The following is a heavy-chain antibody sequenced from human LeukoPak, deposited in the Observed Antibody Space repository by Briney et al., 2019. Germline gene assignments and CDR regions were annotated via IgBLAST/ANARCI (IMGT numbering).Heavy chain of an antibody. CDR1: GGSISSYY. J-gene: IGHJ4*02. D-gene: IGHD6-19*01. Sequence: PSETLSLTCTVSGGSISSYYWSWIRQPPGKGLEWIGYIYYSGSTNYNPSLKSRGTISVDTSKNQFSLKLSSVTAADTAVYYCARHEAVAGTAFDYWGQGTLVTVSS. CDR2: IYYSGST. V-gene: IGHV4-59*08. CDR3: ARHEAVAGTAFDY.